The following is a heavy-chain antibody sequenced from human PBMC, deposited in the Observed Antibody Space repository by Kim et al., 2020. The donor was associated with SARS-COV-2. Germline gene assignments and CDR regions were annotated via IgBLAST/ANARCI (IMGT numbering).Heavy chain of an antibody. V-gene: IGHV4-39*01. CDR1: GESASPRGFY. D-gene: IGHD4-17*01. Sequence: SETLSLTCSVSGESASPRGFYWGWIRQPPGKGLEWIGSIFYGGTAYYNPALKGRVAISVDTSKNHFSLKMYSLTATDTAIYYCARQGGPNDYQVSYAMDVWGQGTTVTVSS. J-gene: IGHJ6*02. CDR3: ARQGGPNDYQVSYAMDV. CDR2: IFYGGTA.